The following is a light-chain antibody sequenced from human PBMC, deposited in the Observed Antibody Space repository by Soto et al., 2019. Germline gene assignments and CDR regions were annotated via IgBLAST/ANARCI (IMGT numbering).Light chain of an antibody. V-gene: IGKV1-9*01. CDR3: QQDNISPLT. Sequence: DVQLTLSLSFVSAYVGDRVTITCRASQDISSYLAWYQQKPGRAPKLLIHAAFTRASGIPARFSGSGFGTDFTLTISSLQPEDFAIYYCQQDNISPLTFGRGTNVDIK. J-gene: IGKJ4*02. CDR2: AAF. CDR1: QDISSY.